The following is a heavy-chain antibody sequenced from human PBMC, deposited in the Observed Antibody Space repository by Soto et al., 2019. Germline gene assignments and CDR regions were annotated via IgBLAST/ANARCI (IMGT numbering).Heavy chain of an antibody. Sequence: RVSVKVSCKASGYSFTNNDVSWVRQATGQGLEWMGWMKPGSGDTGYALKFQGRVTMTRDISIATAYMELSSLRSDDTAIYYCARMATFGSLNWFDPWGQGTLVTVSS. CDR2: MKPGSGDT. D-gene: IGHD3-16*01. CDR3: ARMATFGSLNWFDP. J-gene: IGHJ5*02. V-gene: IGHV1-8*01. CDR1: GYSFTNND.